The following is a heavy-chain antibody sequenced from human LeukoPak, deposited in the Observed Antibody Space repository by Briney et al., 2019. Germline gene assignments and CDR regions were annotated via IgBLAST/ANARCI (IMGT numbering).Heavy chain of an antibody. V-gene: IGHV4-38-2*02. D-gene: IGHD3-16*01. Sequence: SETLSLTCAVSPAYFSSAYFWGWIRQAPGKGLQWLGSISHSGWTDYNPSLKSRVTLSLDTSKNQFSLRLTSLTAADTAVYYCAREGGHGGPVSWFDPWGQGTLVTVSS. J-gene: IGHJ5*02. CDR3: AREGGHGGPVSWFDP. CDR2: ISHSGWT. CDR1: PAYFSSAYF.